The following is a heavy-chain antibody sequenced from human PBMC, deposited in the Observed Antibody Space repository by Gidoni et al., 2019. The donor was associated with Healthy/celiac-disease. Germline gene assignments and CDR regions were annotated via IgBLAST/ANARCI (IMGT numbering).Heavy chain of an antibody. CDR1: GFPPSTSGMC. Sequence: QVTLRESGPALVEPTQTPTLTCPLSGFPPSTSGMCVSWIRQPPGKALEWLARIDWDDDKYYSTSLKTRLTISKDTSKNQVVLTMTNMDPVDTATYYCARIRVVRGFPDYFDYWGQGTLVTVSS. D-gene: IGHD3-10*01. CDR2: IDWDDDK. J-gene: IGHJ4*02. V-gene: IGHV2-70*15. CDR3: ARIRVVRGFPDYFDY.